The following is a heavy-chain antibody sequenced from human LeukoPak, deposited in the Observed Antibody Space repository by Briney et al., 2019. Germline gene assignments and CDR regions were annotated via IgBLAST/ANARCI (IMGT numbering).Heavy chain of an antibody. CDR3: ARQNDFRLDY. CDR2: IYPGDSDT. Sequence: GGSLRLSCKGFGYTFSSYWIGWVRQMPGKGLEWMGIIYPGDSDTRYSPSLQGQVTISVDTSIGTAYLQWSSLKASDTAIYYCARQNDFRLDYWGQGTLVTVSS. CDR1: GYTFSSYW. J-gene: IGHJ4*02. V-gene: IGHV5-51*01. D-gene: IGHD3-3*01.